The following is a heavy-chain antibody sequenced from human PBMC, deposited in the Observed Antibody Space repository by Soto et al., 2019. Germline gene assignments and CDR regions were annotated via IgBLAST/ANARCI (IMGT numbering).Heavy chain of an antibody. D-gene: IGHD2-21*02. J-gene: IGHJ5*02. CDR3: ARAGGVVTAILTP. V-gene: IGHV4-30-4*01. Sequence: QVQLQESGPGLVKPSQTRSSTGTSSVGSTSIGDSYWSWIRRPPGKGLEWIGSIYYSGSTYYHPSLKRRVTISVDTSKNQFSLKLSSVTAADTAVHYCARAGGVVTAILTPWGQRTLVTVSS. CDR2: IYYSGST. CDR1: VGSTSIGDSY.